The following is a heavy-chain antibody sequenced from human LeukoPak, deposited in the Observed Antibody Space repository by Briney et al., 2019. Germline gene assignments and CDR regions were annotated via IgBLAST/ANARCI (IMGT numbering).Heavy chain of an antibody. D-gene: IGHD3-9*01. CDR1: GFTFSSYA. CDR3: ARGRFYDILTGYNDY. CDR2: ISYDGSNK. Sequence: GGSLRLSCAASGFTFSSYAMHWVRQAPGKGLEWVAVISYDGSNKYYADSVKGRFTISRDNSKNTLYLQMNGLRAEDTAVYYCARGRFYDILTGYNDYWGQGTLVTVSS. V-gene: IGHV3-30*04. J-gene: IGHJ4*02.